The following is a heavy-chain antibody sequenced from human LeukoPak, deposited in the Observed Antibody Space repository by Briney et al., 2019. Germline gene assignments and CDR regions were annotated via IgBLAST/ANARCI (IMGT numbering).Heavy chain of an antibody. CDR3: ARGGLVGWLLSSAFDI. Sequence: SETLSLTCTVSGGSISSSSYYWGWIRQPPGEGLEWIGSIYYSGSTYYNPSLKSRVTISVDTSKNQFSLKLSSVTAADTAVYYCARGGLVGWLLSSAFDIWGQGTMVTVSS. V-gene: IGHV4-39*07. D-gene: IGHD3-9*01. CDR2: IYYSGST. J-gene: IGHJ3*02. CDR1: GGSISSSSYY.